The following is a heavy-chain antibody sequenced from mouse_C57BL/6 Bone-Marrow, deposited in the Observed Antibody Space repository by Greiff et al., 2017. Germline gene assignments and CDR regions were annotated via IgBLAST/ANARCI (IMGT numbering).Heavy chain of an antibody. J-gene: IGHJ1*03. V-gene: IGHV1-69*01. D-gene: IGHD1-3*01. CDR3: AREKSSPLEWYFDV. CDR2: IDPSDSYT. Sequence: QVQLQQSGAELVMPGASVKLSCKASGYTFTSYWMHWVKQRPGQGLEWIGEIDPSDSYTNYNQKFKGKSTLTVDKSSSTAYMQLSSLTSEDSAVYYCAREKSSPLEWYFDVWGTGTTVTVSS. CDR1: GYTFTSYW.